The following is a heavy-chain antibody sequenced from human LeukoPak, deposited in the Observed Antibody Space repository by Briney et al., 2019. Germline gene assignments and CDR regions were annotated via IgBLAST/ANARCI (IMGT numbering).Heavy chain of an antibody. J-gene: IGHJ5*02. D-gene: IGHD1-26*01. CDR3: ARGVGAPTVFDP. V-gene: IGHV1-8*01. Sequence: ASVKVSCKASGYTFTSYDINWVRQATGQGLEWMGWMNPNSGNTGYAQKFQGRVTMTRNTSISTAYMELSSLRSEDTAVYYCARGVGAPTVFDPWGQGTPVTVSS. CDR1: GYTFTSYD. CDR2: MNPNSGNT.